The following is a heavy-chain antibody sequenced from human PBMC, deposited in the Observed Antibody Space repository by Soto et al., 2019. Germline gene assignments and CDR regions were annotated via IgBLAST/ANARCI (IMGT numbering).Heavy chain of an antibody. CDR1: GGSFSGYS. J-gene: IGHJ6*02. V-gene: IGHV4-34*01. Sequence: PSETLSLTCAVYGGSFSGYSWSWIRQPPGKGLEWIGEISHSGSTNCNPSLKSRVTISVDTSTKQFSLKLSSVTAADTAVYYCAVLHRYYGMDVWGQGTTVTVSS. CDR2: ISHSGST. CDR3: AVLHRYYGMDV.